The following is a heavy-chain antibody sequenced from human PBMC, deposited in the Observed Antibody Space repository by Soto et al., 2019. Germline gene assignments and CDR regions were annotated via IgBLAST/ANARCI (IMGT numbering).Heavy chain of an antibody. CDR2: FDPEDGET. D-gene: IGHD3-22*01. CDR1: GYTLTDFS. CDR3: ATHDRHGYYTFVY. V-gene: IGHV1-24*01. J-gene: IGHJ4*02. Sequence: ASVKVSCKVSGYTLTDFSMHWVRQAPGKGLEWMGVFDPEDGETIYAQKFQGRVTMTEDTSTDTAYLELSSLTPEDTAVYYCATHDRHGYYTFVYWGQGTLVTVSS.